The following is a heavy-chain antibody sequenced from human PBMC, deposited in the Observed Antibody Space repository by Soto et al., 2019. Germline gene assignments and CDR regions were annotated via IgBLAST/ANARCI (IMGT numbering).Heavy chain of an antibody. J-gene: IGHJ3*01. Sequence: SETLSLTCTVSGDSISRGGYYWSWVRQHPGKGLEWIGDIHHSGSTYYNTSLKSRVTTSVDKSKNQFSLNLIFVTAADTAMYYCARGYAFDVWGRGTMVTVSS. V-gene: IGHV4-31*03. CDR3: ARGYAFDV. CDR1: GDSISRGGYY. CDR2: IHHSGST.